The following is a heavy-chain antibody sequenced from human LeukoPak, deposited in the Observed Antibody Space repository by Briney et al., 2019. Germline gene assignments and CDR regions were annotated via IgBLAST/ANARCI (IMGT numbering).Heavy chain of an antibody. Sequence: GASVKVSCKASGYTFTGYYMLWVRQAPGQGLEWMGWINPNSGGTNYAQKFQGRVTMTRDTSISTAYMELSRLRSDDTAVYYCARDLLTAAGGGYWGQGTLVTVSS. V-gene: IGHV1-2*02. D-gene: IGHD6-13*01. J-gene: IGHJ4*02. CDR3: ARDLLTAAGGGY. CDR1: GYTFTGYY. CDR2: INPNSGGT.